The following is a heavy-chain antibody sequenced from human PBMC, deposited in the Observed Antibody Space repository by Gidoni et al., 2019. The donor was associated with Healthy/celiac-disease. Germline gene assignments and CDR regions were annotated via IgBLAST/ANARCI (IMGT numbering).Heavy chain of an antibody. V-gene: IGHV4-34*01. Sequence: QVQLQQWGAGLLQPSETLSLTCAVYGGSFSGYYWSWIRQPPGKGLEWIGEINHSGSTNYNPSLKSRVTISVDTSKNQFSLKLSSVTAADTAVYYCARVTPGYSSGWYNRGKNWFDPWGQGTLVTVSS. D-gene: IGHD6-19*01. CDR3: ARVTPGYSSGWYNRGKNWFDP. CDR2: INHSGST. CDR1: GGSFSGYY. J-gene: IGHJ5*02.